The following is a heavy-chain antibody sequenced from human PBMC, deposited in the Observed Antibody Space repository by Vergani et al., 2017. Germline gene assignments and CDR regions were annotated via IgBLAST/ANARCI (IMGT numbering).Heavy chain of an antibody. J-gene: IGHJ5*02. D-gene: IGHD6-25*01. CDR3: ARDRRGFPNWIDP. V-gene: IGHV4-61*02. CDR2: IYTSGST. Sequence: VQLQESGPGLVKPSQTLSLTCTVSGGSISSGSYYWSWIRQPAGKGLEWIGRIYTSGSTNYNPPLKSRVTISVETSKNQFSLKLSSVTAADTAVYYCARDRRGFPNWIDPCGQRSLLTVSS. CDR1: GGSISSGSYY.